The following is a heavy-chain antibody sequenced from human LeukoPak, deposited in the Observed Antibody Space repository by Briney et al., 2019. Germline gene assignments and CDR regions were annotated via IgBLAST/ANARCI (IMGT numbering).Heavy chain of an antibody. CDR3: ARGVSTAF. V-gene: IGHV3-7*01. CDR1: GFTFSSYW. J-gene: IGHJ4*02. CDR2: INQDGSEK. Sequence: PGGSLRLSCAASGFTFSSYWMTGVRQAPGKGLEWVANINQDGSEKHYVDSVKGRFIISRDNTKNSLYLQMTSLRGEDTAVYYCARGVSTAFWGQGTLVTVSS.